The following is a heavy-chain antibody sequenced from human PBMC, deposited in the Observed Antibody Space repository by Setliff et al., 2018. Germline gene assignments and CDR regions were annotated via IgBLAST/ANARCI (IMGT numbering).Heavy chain of an antibody. D-gene: IGHD3-22*01. CDR3: ARLALTGYDSSGYYYALEYYYYMDV. CDR1: GFSFRNYG. J-gene: IGHJ6*03. Sequence: LRLSCVVSGFSFRNYGMTWVRQAPGKGLEWISYISTSSGTRYYADSVKGRFTISRDNANQSLYLQMNSLRAEDTAVYYCARLALTGYDSSGYYYALEYYYYMDVWGKGTTVTVS. V-gene: IGHV3-48*01. CDR2: ISTSSGTR.